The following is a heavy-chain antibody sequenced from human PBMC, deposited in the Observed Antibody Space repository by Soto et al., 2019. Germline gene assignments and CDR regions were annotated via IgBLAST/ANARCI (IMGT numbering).Heavy chain of an antibody. Sequence: GASVKVSCKASGYTFTTYGIIWVRQAPGEGLEWVGWINTSNDNKLYAQKLQGRLTLTTDTSTSTAYMDLTTLRSDDTAVYYCARDPGAASFDFWAQGTLVTVSS. D-gene: IGHD2-15*01. CDR3: ARDPGAASFDF. V-gene: IGHV1-18*01. CDR1: GYTFTTYG. CDR2: INTSNDNK. J-gene: IGHJ4*02.